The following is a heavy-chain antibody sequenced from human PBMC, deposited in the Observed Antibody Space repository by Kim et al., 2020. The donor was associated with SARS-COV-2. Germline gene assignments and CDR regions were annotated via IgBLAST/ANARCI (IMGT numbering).Heavy chain of an antibody. V-gene: IGHV4-34*01. CDR1: GGSFSGYY. D-gene: IGHD6-13*01. J-gene: IGHJ6*02. CDR2: INHSGST. Sequence: SETLSLTCAVYGGSFSGYYWSWIRQPPGKGLEWIGEINHSGSTNYNPSLKSRVTISVDTSKNQFSLKLSSVTAADTAVYYCARGNQQLVPYYYYGMDVWGQGTTVTVSS. CDR3: ARGNQQLVPYYYYGMDV.